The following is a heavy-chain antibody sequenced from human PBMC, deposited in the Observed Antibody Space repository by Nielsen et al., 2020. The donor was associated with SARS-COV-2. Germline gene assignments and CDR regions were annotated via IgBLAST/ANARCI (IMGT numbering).Heavy chain of an antibody. CDR3: ATLTTGTTGLDY. CDR2: IYYSGST. V-gene: IGHV4-59*01. D-gene: IGHD1-1*01. J-gene: IGHJ4*02. Sequence: SETLSLTCTVSDGSISNYYWSWIRQPPGKGLEWIGYIYYSGSTNYNPSLKSRVTISIDTSKNQFSLKLTSVTAADTAVYYCATLTTGTTGLDYWGQGTLVTVSS. CDR1: DGSISNYY.